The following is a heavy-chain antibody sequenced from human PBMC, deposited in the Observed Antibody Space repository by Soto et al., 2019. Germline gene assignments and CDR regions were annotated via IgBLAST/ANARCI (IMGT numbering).Heavy chain of an antibody. CDR3: ATMGGEDFWSGYPPLDLYGMEV. V-gene: IGHV3-23*01. CDR1: GFTFSSYA. J-gene: IGHJ6*02. Sequence: PGGSLRLSCAASGFTFSSYAMSWVRQAPGKGLEWVSAISGSGGSTYYADSVKGRFTISRDNSKNTLYLQMNSLRAEDTAVYYCATMGGEDFWSGYPPLDLYGMEVWGQGTTVTVSS. D-gene: IGHD3-3*01. CDR2: ISGSGGST.